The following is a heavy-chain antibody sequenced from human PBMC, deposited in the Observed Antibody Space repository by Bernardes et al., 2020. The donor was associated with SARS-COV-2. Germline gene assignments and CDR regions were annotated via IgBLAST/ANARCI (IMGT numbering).Heavy chain of an antibody. D-gene: IGHD1-26*01. V-gene: IGHV1-18*01. CDR1: GYTFTSYG. Sequence: ASMKVSCKASGYTFTSYGISWVRQAPGQGLEWMGWISAYNGNTNYAQKLQDRVTMTTDTSTSTAYMELRSLRSDDTAVYYCARDLVVGPTRDYYYYYGMDVWGQGTTVTVSS. CDR2: ISAYNGNT. CDR3: ARDLVVGPTRDYYYYYGMDV. J-gene: IGHJ6*02.